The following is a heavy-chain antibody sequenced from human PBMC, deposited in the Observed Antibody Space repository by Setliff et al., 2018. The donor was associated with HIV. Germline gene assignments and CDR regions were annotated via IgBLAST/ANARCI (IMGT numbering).Heavy chain of an antibody. CDR1: GFTFSSYS. D-gene: IGHD5-12*01. V-gene: IGHV3-21*01. Sequence: PGGSLRLSCAASGFTFSSYSMNWVRQAPGKGLEWVSSISSSSSYIYYADSVKGRFTISRDNAKNSLYLQMNSLRAEDTAVYYCAKDGWGYDYVGAYYFDYWGQGTPVTVSS. J-gene: IGHJ4*02. CDR3: AKDGWGYDYVGAYYFDY. CDR2: ISSSSSYI.